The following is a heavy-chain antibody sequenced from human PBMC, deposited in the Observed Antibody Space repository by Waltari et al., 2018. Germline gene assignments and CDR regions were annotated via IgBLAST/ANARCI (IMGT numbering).Heavy chain of an antibody. Sequence: EVQLVESGGGLVQPGGSLRLSCAASGFTFSSYAMHWFRQAPWKGLEYVSAISSNGGSTYYANSVKGRFTISRDNSKNTLYLQMGSLRAEDMAVYYCARVGSITYDYWGQGTLVTVSS. V-gene: IGHV3-64*01. J-gene: IGHJ4*02. CDR3: ARVGSITYDY. CDR2: ISSNGGST. CDR1: GFTFSSYA. D-gene: IGHD3-10*01.